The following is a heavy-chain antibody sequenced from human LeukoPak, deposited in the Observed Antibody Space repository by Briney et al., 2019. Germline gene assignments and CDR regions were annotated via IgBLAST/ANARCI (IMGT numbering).Heavy chain of an antibody. V-gene: IGHV3-7*01. Sequence: PGGSLRLSCAASGFTFSSYWMSWVRQAPGKGPEWVANIKQDGSEKYYVDSVKGRFTISRDNAKNSLYLQMNSLRAEDTAVYYCARASPMTTVAYTAGRYWGQGTLVTVSS. CDR2: IKQDGSEK. CDR1: GFTFSSYW. D-gene: IGHD4-23*01. CDR3: ARASPMTTVAYTAGRY. J-gene: IGHJ4*02.